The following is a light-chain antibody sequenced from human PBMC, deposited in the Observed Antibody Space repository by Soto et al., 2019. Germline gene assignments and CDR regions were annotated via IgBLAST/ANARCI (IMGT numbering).Light chain of an antibody. J-gene: IGKJ1*01. CDR3: QQRSNWPPTWT. CDR2: DAS. Sequence: EIVLTQSPGTLSLSPGERATLSCRASQSVSSYLAWYQQKPGQAPRLLIYDASNRATGIPARFSGSGSGTDFTLTISSLDPEDFAVYYCQQRSNWPPTWTFGQGTKVDIK. CDR1: QSVSSY. V-gene: IGKV3-11*01.